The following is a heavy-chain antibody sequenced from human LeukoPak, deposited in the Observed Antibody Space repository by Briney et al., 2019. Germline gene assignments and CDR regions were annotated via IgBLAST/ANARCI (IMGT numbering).Heavy chain of an antibody. Sequence: ASVKVSCKASGGTFSSYAISWVRQAPGQGLEWMGGIIPMFGTANYAQKFQGRVTITADKSTSTAYMELSSLRSEDTAVYYCAAMITFGGVIGYWGQGTLVTVSS. CDR2: IIPMFGTA. CDR3: AAMITFGGVIGY. D-gene: IGHD3-16*02. V-gene: IGHV1-69*06. J-gene: IGHJ4*02. CDR1: GGTFSSYA.